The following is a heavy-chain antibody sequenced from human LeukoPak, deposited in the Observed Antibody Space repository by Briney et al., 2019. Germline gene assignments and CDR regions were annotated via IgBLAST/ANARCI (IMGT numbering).Heavy chain of an antibody. V-gene: IGHV3-48*03. CDR1: GFTFSSYE. Sequence: GGSLRLSCAASGFTFSSYEMNWVRQAPGKGLEWVSYISSSGSTIYYADSVKGRFTISRDNAKNSLYLQMNSLRAEDTAVYYCARDRGGYVWGSYRHSQIDYWGQGTLVTVSS. CDR2: ISSSGSTI. D-gene: IGHD3-16*02. CDR3: ARDRGGYVWGSYRHSQIDY. J-gene: IGHJ4*02.